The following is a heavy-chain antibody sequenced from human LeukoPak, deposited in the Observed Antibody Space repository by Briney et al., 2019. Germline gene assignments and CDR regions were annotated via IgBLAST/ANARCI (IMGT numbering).Heavy chain of an antibody. CDR1: GFSISTYY. J-gene: IGHJ4*02. V-gene: IGHV4-4*07. Sequence: SETLSLTCTVSGFSISTYYWSWFRQPAGKGLEWSGRIHSSGNTNYNPSLQSRVSLSIDTSQNQFSLRLTSLTAADTAVYFCARDVGKAYWGQGLQAIVSS. CDR3: ARDVGKAY. D-gene: IGHD4-23*01. CDR2: IHSSGNT.